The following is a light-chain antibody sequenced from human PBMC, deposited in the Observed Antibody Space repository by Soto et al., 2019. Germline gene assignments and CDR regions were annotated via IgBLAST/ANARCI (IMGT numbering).Light chain of an antibody. CDR1: ARDVGRYNL. CDR2: EAT. J-gene: IGLJ7*01. CDR3: SSHAGGGSVV. V-gene: IGLV2-23*01. Sequence: QSALTQPASVSGSPGHSITISCTGSARDVGRYNLVSWYQQHPGKAPKLMIYEATKRPSGVSNRFSGSKSGNTASLTISGLQAEDEADYYCSSHAGGGSVVFGGGTQLTVL.